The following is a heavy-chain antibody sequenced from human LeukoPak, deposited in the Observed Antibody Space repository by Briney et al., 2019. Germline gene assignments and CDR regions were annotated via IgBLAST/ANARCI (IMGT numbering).Heavy chain of an antibody. J-gene: IGHJ4*02. V-gene: IGHV1-69*13. Sequence: SVKVSCKASGYTFTSYGISWVRQAPGQGLEWMGGIIPIFGTANYAQKFQGRVTITADESTSTAYMELSSLRSEDTAVYYCARDYFQFSGPYSTSWFDYWGQGTLVTVSS. CDR1: GYTFTSYG. CDR2: IIPIFGTA. CDR3: ARDYFQFSGPYSTSWFDY. D-gene: IGHD2-2*01.